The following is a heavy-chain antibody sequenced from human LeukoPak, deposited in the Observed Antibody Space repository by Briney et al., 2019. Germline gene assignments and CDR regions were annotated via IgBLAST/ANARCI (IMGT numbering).Heavy chain of an antibody. D-gene: IGHD3-22*01. CDR3: ARHRASSGFDYVFDH. V-gene: IGHV4-61*02. CDR2: IYSSGGT. CDR1: GDSISSGNNY. Sequence: SETLSLTCSVSGDSISSGNNYWSWIRQPAGKPLEWVGRIYSSGGTTYNPSLKSRVSISVDTSRNQISLWLNSVTAADTAVYYCARHRASSGFDYVFDHWGQGTLVTVSS. J-gene: IGHJ4*02.